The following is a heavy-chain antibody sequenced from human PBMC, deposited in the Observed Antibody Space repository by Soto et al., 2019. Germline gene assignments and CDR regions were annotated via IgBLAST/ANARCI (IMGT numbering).Heavy chain of an antibody. CDR1: GYSFTSYW. CDR3: AGHGHSSSWYDPYYYYYGMDV. J-gene: IGHJ6*02. Sequence: PGESLKISCKGSGYSFTSYWISWVRQMPGKGLEWMGRIDPSDSYTNYSPSFQGHVTISADKSISTAYLQWSSLKASDTAMYYCAGHGHSSSWYDPYYYYYGMDVWGQGTTVTVSS. V-gene: IGHV5-10-1*01. CDR2: IDPSDSYT. D-gene: IGHD6-13*01.